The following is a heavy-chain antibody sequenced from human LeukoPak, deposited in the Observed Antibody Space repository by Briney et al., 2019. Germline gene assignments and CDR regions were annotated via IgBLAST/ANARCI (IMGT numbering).Heavy chain of an antibody. Sequence: GGPLRLSCATSGFTFNNYWMHWVRQAPGKGLVSVSRINSNGRSSCHAGSVKGRFTISRDTYENTLYLQMNSLRAEDTAVYYCTKEGLGLGSSWSAWFDPWGQGTLVTVSS. D-gene: IGHD3-10*01. J-gene: IGHJ5*02. V-gene: IGHV3-74*01. CDR3: TKEGLGLGSSWSAWFDP. CDR1: GFTFNNYW. CDR2: INSNGRSS.